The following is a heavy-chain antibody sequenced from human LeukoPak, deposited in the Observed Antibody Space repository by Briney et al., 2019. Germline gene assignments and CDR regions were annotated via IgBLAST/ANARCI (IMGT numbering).Heavy chain of an antibody. CDR1: GYTFTSYY. CDR3: ARMPPYYYDSSGYYSGY. D-gene: IGHD3-22*01. CDR2: INPSGGST. V-gene: IGHV1-46*01. Sequence: ASVKVSCKASGYTFTSYYMHWVRQAPGQGLEWMGIINPSGGSTSYAQKFQGRVTMTRDTSTSTVYMELSSLRSEDTAVYYRARMPPYYYDSSGYYSGYWGQGTLVTVSS. J-gene: IGHJ4*02.